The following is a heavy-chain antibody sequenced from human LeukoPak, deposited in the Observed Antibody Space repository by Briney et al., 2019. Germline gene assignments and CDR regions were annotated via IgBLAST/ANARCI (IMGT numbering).Heavy chain of an antibody. CDR3: ARSPIGASAY. CDR1: GYTFTHSY. D-gene: IGHD3-10*01. CDR2: INPSNGDT. Sequence: ASVKVSCNPSGYTFTHSYIHGVRQAPAVGRQGMGWINPSNGDTHYAEVFQGRVTMTRDTSIRTAYMELTGLTTDDPAVYYCARSPIGASAYWGRGTLVTVSS. J-gene: IGHJ1*01. V-gene: IGHV1-2*02.